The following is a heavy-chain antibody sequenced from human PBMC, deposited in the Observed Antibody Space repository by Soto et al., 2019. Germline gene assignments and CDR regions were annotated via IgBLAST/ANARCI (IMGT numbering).Heavy chain of an antibody. CDR2: ISWNSGSI. CDR1: GFTFDDYA. Sequence: EVQLVESGGGLVQPGRSLRLSCAASGFTFDDYAMHWVRQAPGKGLEWVSGISWNSGSIDYADSVKGRFTISRDNAKNSLYLQMNSLRAEDTALYYCAKDRYGSSGFDYWGQGTLVTVSS. J-gene: IGHJ4*02. D-gene: IGHD6-6*01. CDR3: AKDRYGSSGFDY. V-gene: IGHV3-9*01.